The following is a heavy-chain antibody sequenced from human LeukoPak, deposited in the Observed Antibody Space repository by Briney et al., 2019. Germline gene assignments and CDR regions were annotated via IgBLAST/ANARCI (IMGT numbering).Heavy chain of an antibody. CDR3: ARDGFRGPSDY. J-gene: IGHJ4*02. CDR2: INAYNVNT. D-gene: IGHD3-16*01. V-gene: IGHV1-18*01. CDR1: GYTFNSYS. Sequence: GASVKVSFKASGYTFNSYSINWVRQAPGQGLEWMGSINAYNVNTNYAQKVQGRVTMTTDTSTSTAYMELRSLRSDDTALYYCARDGFRGPSDYWGQRTLVTVSS.